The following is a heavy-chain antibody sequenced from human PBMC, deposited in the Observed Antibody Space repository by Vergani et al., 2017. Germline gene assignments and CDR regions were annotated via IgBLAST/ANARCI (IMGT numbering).Heavy chain of an antibody. CDR1: GGSISSYY. CDR2: IYYSGST. V-gene: IGHV4-59*01. CDR3: ARESSSIAARTV. Sequence: QVQLQESGPGLVKPSETLSLTCTVSGGSISSYYWSWIRQPPGKGLEWIGYIYYSGSTNYNPSLKSRVTISVDTSKNQFSLKLSSVTAADTAVYYCARESSSIAARTVWGQGTLVTVSS. J-gene: IGHJ4*02. D-gene: IGHD6-6*01.